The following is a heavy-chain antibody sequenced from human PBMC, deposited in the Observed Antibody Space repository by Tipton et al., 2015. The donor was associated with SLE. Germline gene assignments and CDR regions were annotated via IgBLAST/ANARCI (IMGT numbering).Heavy chain of an antibody. Sequence: SLRLSCAASGFTFSDYGIHWVRQAPGKGLQWVAFIRYDGTSQYYTDSLKGRFTISRDNSKNMVYLQLNSLRAEDTAVYYCAKDDAAPADYDIWSGYYWAPRFDYWCPGTRVTLSS. V-gene: IGHV3-30*02. CDR2: IRYDGTSQ. J-gene: IGHJ4*02. CDR3: AKDDAAPADYDIWSGYYWAPRFDY. CDR1: GFTFSDYG. D-gene: IGHD3-3*01.